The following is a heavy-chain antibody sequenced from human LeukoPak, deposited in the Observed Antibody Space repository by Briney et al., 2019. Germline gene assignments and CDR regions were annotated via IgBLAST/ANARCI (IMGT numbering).Heavy chain of an antibody. Sequence: SQTLSLTCTVSGGSISSGSYYWSWIRQPAGKGLEWIGRIYTSGSTNYNPSLKSRVTISVDTSKNQFSLKLSSVTAADTAVYYCARTYYDYVWGSYTNWFDPWGQGTLVTVSS. CDR2: IYTSGST. CDR1: GGSISSGSYY. D-gene: IGHD3-16*01. CDR3: ARTYYDYVWGSYTNWFDP. J-gene: IGHJ5*02. V-gene: IGHV4-61*02.